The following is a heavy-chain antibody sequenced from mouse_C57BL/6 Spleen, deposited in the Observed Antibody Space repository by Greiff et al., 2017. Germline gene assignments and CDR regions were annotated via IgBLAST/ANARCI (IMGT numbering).Heavy chain of an antibody. D-gene: IGHD4-1*02. CDR1: GYAFSSSW. J-gene: IGHJ2*01. CDR3: APTGTYYFDY. Sequence: QVQLQQSGPELVKPGASVKISCKASGYAFSSSWMNWVKQRPGKGLEWIGRIYPGDGDTNYNGKFKGKATLTADKSSSTAYMQLSSLTSEDSAVYFCAPTGTYYFDYWGQGTTLTVSS. V-gene: IGHV1-82*01. CDR2: IYPGDGDT.